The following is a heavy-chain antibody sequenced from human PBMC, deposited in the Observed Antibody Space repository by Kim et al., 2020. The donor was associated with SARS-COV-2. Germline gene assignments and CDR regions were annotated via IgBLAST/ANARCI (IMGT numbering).Heavy chain of an antibody. V-gene: IGHV4-39*01. CDR3: ARQARCLQPYYFDD. Sequence: TPALKSRVTISVDTSKTQCYLKLSSVTAADTAVYYCARQARCLQPYYFDDWGQGTLVTVSS. J-gene: IGHJ4*02.